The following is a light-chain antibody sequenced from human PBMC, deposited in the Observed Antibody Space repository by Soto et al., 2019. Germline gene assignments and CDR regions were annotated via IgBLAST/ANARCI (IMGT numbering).Light chain of an antibody. Sequence: QSVLTQPASVSGSPGQSITISCTGTSSDVGGYNCVSWYQQHPGKAPKLMIYDVSNRPSGVSNRFSGSKSGNTASLTISGLQAEDEADYYCSSYTSSSTLVVFGTGTKVTVL. J-gene: IGLJ1*01. V-gene: IGLV2-14*01. CDR2: DVS. CDR1: SSDVGGYNC. CDR3: SSYTSSSTLVV.